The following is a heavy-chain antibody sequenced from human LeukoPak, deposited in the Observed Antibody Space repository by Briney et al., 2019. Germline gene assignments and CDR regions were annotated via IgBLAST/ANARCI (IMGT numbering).Heavy chain of an antibody. CDR1: GFTFSSYC. D-gene: IGHD6-19*01. CDR2: ISSSSSTI. J-gene: IGHJ6*02. Sequence: GGSLRLSCAASGFTFSSYCMNWVRQAPGKGLEWVSYISSSSSTIYYADSVKGRFTISRDNAKNSLYLQMNSLRDEDTAVYYCARDGVAGIYYYYGMDVWGQGTTVTVSS. CDR3: ARDGVAGIYYYYGMDV. V-gene: IGHV3-48*02.